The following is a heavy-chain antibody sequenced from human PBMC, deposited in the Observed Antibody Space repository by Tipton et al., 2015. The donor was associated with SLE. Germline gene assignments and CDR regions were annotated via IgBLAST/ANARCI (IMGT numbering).Heavy chain of an antibody. D-gene: IGHD4-17*01. CDR2: ISPNSGGT. CDR3: ATCYGDCRGGAFDI. V-gene: IGHV1-2*02. Sequence: QVQLVQSGAEVKKPGASVKVSCKASGYTLSGHYMHWVRQAPGQGLEWMGWISPNSGGTNYARKFQGKVTMTRDTSISTDYMELSSLTSDDTAVYYCATCYGDCRGGAFDIWGQGTMVTVSS. CDR1: GYTLSGHY. J-gene: IGHJ3*02.